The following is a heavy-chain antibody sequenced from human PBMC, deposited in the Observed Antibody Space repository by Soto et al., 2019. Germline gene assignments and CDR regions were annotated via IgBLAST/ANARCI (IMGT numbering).Heavy chain of an antibody. CDR3: ATRDPGHY. J-gene: IGHJ4*02. CDR1: GYTFTTYY. V-gene: IGHV1-46*01. Sequence: GASVKVSCKASGYTFTTYYMHWVRQAPGQGLEWMGIVSPDGGRTSYAQKFQGRVTMTRDTSTSTVYMDLGSLRSEETAVYYCATRDPGHYWGQGTLVTVS. CDR2: VSPDGGRT.